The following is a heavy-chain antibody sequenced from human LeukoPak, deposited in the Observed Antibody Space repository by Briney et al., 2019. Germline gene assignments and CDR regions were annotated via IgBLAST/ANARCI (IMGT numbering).Heavy chain of an antibody. D-gene: IGHD3-10*01. CDR3: AKDFGRDSGFFDF. CDR1: GFTFSNYA. Sequence: GGSPRLSCVASGFTFSNYAMNWVRQVPGKGLEWVSRITDSGSSTYYADSVKGRFTSSRDNSKNTLYLQMTSLRAEDTAIYYCAKDFGRDSGFFDFWGQGAPVTVSS. CDR2: ITDSGSST. J-gene: IGHJ4*02. V-gene: IGHV3-23*01.